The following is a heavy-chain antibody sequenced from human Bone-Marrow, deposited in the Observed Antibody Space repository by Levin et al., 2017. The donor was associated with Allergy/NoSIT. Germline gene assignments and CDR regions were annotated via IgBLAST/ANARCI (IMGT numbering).Heavy chain of an antibody. D-gene: IGHD6-19*01. V-gene: IGHV3-33*01. Sequence: GGSLRLSCAASGFSLSSYGMHWVRQVPGKGLEWVAVTWFDGVHEGYAASVKGRFTISRDSSKNTLYLQMNSLRAEDAGVYYCAGDKVPQGLYVGTGDVWGQGTMVTVSS. CDR3: AGDKVPQGLYVGTGDV. J-gene: IGHJ3*01. CDR1: GFSLSSYG. CDR2: TWFDGVHE.